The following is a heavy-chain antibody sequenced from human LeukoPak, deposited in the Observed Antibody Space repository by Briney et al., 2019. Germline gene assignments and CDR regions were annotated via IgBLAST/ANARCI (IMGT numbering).Heavy chain of an antibody. Sequence: SETLSLTCTISGDSTSSDRYYGGWVRQPPGKGLEWIGNIYYSGSTYYNPSLKSGVTMSVDTSKNQFFLKLNSVTAADTAVYYCARGRPYSGGYHLDYWGQGTLVTVSP. CDR3: ARGRPYSGGYHLDY. V-gene: IGHV4-39*01. CDR1: GDSTSSDRYY. D-gene: IGHD1-26*01. CDR2: IYYSGST. J-gene: IGHJ4*02.